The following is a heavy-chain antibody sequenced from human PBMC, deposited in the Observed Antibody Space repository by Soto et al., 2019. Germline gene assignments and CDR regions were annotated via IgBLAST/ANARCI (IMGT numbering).Heavy chain of an antibody. CDR1: GGTFSSYA. D-gene: IGHD6-19*01. J-gene: IGHJ3*02. CDR2: IIPIFGTA. Sequence: QVQLVQSGAEVKKPGSSVKVSCKASGGTFSSYAISWVRQAPGQGLEWMGGIIPIFGTANYAQKFQGRVTITADKATSTADMELSSLRAEDTAVYYCARHSPYSSGWLGPFDIWGQGTMVTGSS. V-gene: IGHV1-69*06. CDR3: ARHSPYSSGWLGPFDI.